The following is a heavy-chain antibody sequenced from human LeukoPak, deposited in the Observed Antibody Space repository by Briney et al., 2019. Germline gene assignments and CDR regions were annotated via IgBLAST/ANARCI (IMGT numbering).Heavy chain of an antibody. CDR3: AREWTTWGAFDI. V-gene: IGHV4-39*07. Sequence: SETPSLTCTVSGGSISSRTYYWGWIRQPPGKGLEWIGSIYYTGSTFYNPSLKSRVTISVDTSKNQFSMKLSSVTAADAAVYFSAREWTTWGAFDIWGQGTMVTVSS. D-gene: IGHD2/OR15-2a*01. J-gene: IGHJ3*02. CDR2: IYYTGST. CDR1: GGSISSRTYY.